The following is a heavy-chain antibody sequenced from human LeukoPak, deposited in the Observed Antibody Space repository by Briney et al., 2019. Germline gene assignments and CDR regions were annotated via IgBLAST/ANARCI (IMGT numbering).Heavy chain of an antibody. V-gene: IGHV3-30*18. CDR2: ISYDGSNK. CDR1: GFTFSSYA. CDR3: AKSYYYDKLAYY. Sequence: GGSLRLSCAASGFTFSSYAIHWVRQAPGKGLEWVAVISYDGSNKYYADSVKGRFTISRDSSKNTLYLQMNSLRAEDTAVYYCAKSYYYDKLAYYWGQGTLVAVSS. J-gene: IGHJ4*02. D-gene: IGHD3-22*01.